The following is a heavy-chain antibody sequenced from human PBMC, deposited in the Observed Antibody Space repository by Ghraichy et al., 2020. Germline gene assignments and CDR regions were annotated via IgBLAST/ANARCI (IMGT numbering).Heavy chain of an antibody. D-gene: IGHD1-26*01. V-gene: IGHV4-61*01. CDR3: ARESARIVGANWFDP. CDR1: GGSVSSGSYY. CDR2: IYYSGST. Sequence: SETLSLTCTVSGGSVSSGSYYWSWIRQPPGKGLEWIGYIYYSGSTNYNPSLKSRVTISVDTSKNQFSLKLSSVTAADTAVYYCARESARIVGANWFDPWGQGTLVTVSS. J-gene: IGHJ5*02.